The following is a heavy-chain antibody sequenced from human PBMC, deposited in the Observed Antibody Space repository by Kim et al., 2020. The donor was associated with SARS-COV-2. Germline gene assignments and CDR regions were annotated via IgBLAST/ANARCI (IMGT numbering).Heavy chain of an antibody. J-gene: IGHJ4*02. D-gene: IGHD6-13*01. V-gene: IGHV3-11*05. CDR3: ARVSLGSSSWYYFDY. Sequence: DSRKGRFPISRDTAKNSLYLRMTRLRADDTAVYYCARVSLGSSSWYYFDYWGQGTLVTVSS.